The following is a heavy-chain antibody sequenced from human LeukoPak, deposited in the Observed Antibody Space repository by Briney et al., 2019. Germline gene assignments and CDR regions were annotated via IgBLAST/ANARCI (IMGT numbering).Heavy chain of an antibody. CDR2: IYYSGIT. CDR3: ARDSRGHSGYDLDY. V-gene: IGHV4-61*01. Sequence: SETLSLTCTVSGASVNSGSSYWSWNRQPPGKGLEWIGYIYYSGITNYNPSLKSRVTMSVDTSKNQFSLKLSSVTAADTAIYYCARDSRGHSGYDLDYWGQGTLVTVSS. CDR1: GASVNSGSSY. D-gene: IGHD5-12*01. J-gene: IGHJ4*02.